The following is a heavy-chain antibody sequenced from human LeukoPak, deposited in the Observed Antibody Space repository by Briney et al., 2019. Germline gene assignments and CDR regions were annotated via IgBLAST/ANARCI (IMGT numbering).Heavy chain of an antibody. CDR1: GGSISSSSYY. Sequence: SETLSLTCTVSGGSISSSSYYWGWIRQPPGKGLEWIGSIYYSGSTYYNPSLKSRVTISVDTSKNQFSLKLSPVTAADTAVYYCARYGDYDWYFDYWGQGTLVTVSS. CDR3: ARYGDYDWYFDY. J-gene: IGHJ4*02. V-gene: IGHV4-39*01. CDR2: IYYSGST. D-gene: IGHD4-17*01.